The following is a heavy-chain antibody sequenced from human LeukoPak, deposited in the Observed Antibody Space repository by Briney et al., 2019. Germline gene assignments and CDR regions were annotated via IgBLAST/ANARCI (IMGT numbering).Heavy chain of an antibody. CDR2: IYYSGST. CDR3: ARVGNQYYYDSSGYFDY. Sequence: SETLSLTCTVSGGSISSYYWSWIRQPPGKGLEWIGYIYYSGSTNYNPSLKSRVTISVDTSKNQFSLKLSSVTAADTAVYYCARVGNQYYYDSSGYFDYWGQGTLVTVSS. V-gene: IGHV4-59*01. J-gene: IGHJ4*02. D-gene: IGHD3-22*01. CDR1: GGSISSYY.